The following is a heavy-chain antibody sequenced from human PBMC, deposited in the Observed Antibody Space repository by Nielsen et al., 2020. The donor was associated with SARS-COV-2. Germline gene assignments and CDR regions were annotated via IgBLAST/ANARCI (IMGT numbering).Heavy chain of an antibody. CDR3: VRQTHYYYYYGMDV. CDR2: IKQDGSEK. V-gene: IGHV3-7*03. J-gene: IGHJ6*02. CDR1: GFTFSSYW. Sequence: GGSLRLSCAASGFTFSSYWMSWVRQAPGKGLEWVANIKQDGSEKYYVDSVKGRFTISRDNAKNSLYLQMNSLRAEDTALYHCVRQTHYYYYYGMDVWGQGTTVTVSS.